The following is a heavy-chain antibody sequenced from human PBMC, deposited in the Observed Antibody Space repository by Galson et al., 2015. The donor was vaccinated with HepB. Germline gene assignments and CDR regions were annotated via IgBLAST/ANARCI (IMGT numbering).Heavy chain of an antibody. CDR1: GFTFSSYG. Sequence: SLRLSCAASGFTFSSYGMHWVRQAPGKGLEWVVVISYDGSNKYYADSVKGRFTISRDNSKNTLYLQMNSLRAEDTAVYYCAKDLGWRYYYYGMDVWGQGTTVTVSS. CDR2: ISYDGSNK. CDR3: AKDLGWRYYYYGMDV. J-gene: IGHJ6*02. V-gene: IGHV3-30*18. D-gene: IGHD2-15*01.